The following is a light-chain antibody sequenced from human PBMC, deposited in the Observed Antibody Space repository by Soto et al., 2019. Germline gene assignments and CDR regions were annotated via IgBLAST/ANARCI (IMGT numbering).Light chain of an antibody. Sequence: SVLTQPASVSGSPGQSITISCTGTSSNIGDYNYVSRYQQHPDKAPKLMIYEVSHRPSGVSNRFSGSKSGNTASLIISGLQAEDEADYSCCSFAGSYTYVFGGGTKVTV. V-gene: IGLV2-14*01. CDR2: EVS. J-gene: IGLJ1*01. CDR1: SSNIGDYNY. CDR3: CSFAGSYTYV.